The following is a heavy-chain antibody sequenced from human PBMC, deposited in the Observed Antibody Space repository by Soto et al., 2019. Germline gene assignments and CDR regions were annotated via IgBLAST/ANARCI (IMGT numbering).Heavy chain of an antibody. CDR1: GFTVSTNY. D-gene: IGHD3-16*01. CDR3: TRGGSLYDRTKGDY. CDR2: IYYGGST. V-gene: IGHV3-53*01. J-gene: IGHJ4*02. Sequence: GGSLRLSCAVSGFTVSTNYMGWVRQAPGKGLEWVSIIYYGGSTYYADSVKGRFTISRDNSKNTLYLQMNSLRAEDTAVYSCTRGGSLYDRTKGDYWGPGTQVTAPQ.